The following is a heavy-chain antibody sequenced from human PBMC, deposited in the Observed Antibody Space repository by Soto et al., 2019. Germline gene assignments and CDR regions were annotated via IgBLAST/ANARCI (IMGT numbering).Heavy chain of an antibody. V-gene: IGHV2-5*01. CDR3: ASKRDGDYPYHEFDY. CDR1: GFSLSTSGVG. D-gene: IGHD4-17*01. J-gene: IGHJ4*02. Sequence: QITLKESGPTLVKPTQTLTLTCTFSGFSLSTSGVGVGWIRQPPGKALEWLALIYWNDDKRYGPSLKSRLTITKDTSKNQVVLTMTNMDPVDTATYYCASKRDGDYPYHEFDYWGQGTLVTVSS. CDR2: IYWNDDK.